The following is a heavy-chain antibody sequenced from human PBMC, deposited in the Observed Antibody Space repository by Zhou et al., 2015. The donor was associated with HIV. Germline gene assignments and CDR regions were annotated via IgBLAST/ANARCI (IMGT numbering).Heavy chain of an antibody. V-gene: IGHV1-69*12. CDR1: GGTFSNYA. Sequence: QVQLVQSGAEVKKPGSSVKVSCKASGGTFSNYAISWVRQAPGQGLEWVGGIIPIFVTANYAQKFQVRVTITADESTSTAYMELSSLRSEDTAVYYCARPLAVAGLTGGFDPWGQGTLVTVSS. J-gene: IGHJ5*02. CDR2: IIPIFVTA. D-gene: IGHD6-19*01. CDR3: ARPLAVAGLTGGFDP.